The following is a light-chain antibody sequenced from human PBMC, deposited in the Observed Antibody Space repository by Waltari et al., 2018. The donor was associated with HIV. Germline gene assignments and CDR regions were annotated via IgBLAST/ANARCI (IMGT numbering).Light chain of an antibody. V-gene: IGLV1-40*01. CDR1: NSNICAGPN. Sequence: QSVPRQPPSVSGAPGQRVTISCTGRNSNICAGPNVHWYQHLPGTAPKHNIYDNTNRPSGVPDRFSGSKSGTSTALAIAGLQADDEADYYCQSYDSSLSGVVFGGGTRLTVL. CDR3: QSYDSSLSGVV. CDR2: DNT. J-gene: IGLJ2*01.